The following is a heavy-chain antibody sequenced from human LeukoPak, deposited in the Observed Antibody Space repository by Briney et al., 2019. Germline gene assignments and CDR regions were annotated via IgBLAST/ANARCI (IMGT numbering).Heavy chain of an antibody. CDR3: STGTPHYYDSSGYFLSGFDY. D-gene: IGHD3-22*01. J-gene: IGHJ4*02. CDR2: IIPIFGTA. V-gene: IGHV1-69*01. Sequence: SVKVSCKASGGTFSSYAISWVRQAPGQGLEWMGGIIPIFGTANYAQKFQGRVTITADESTSTAYMELSSLRSEDTAVYYCSTGTPHYYDSSGYFLSGFDYWGQGTLVTVSS. CDR1: GGTFSSYA.